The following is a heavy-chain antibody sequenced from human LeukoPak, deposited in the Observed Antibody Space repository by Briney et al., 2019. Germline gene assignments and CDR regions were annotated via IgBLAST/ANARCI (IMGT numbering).Heavy chain of an antibody. CDR1: GGTFSSYA. CDR2: IIPIFGTA. J-gene: IGHJ5*02. V-gene: IGHV1-69*05. CDR3: ARTSYCSSTSCPRSRGGNWFDP. Sequence: GSSVKVSCKASGGTFSSYAISWVRQAPGQGLEWMGGIIPIFGTANYAQKFQGRVTITTDESTSTAYMELSSLRSDDTAVYYCARTSYCSSTSCPRSRGGNWFDPWGQGTLVTVSS. D-gene: IGHD2-2*01.